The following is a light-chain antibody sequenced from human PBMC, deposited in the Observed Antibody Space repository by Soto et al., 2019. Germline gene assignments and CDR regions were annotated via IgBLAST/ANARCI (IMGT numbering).Light chain of an antibody. CDR1: QSISSY. V-gene: IGKV1-27*01. CDR3: QQFNSYPIT. CDR2: AAS. J-gene: IGKJ5*01. Sequence: DIQMTQSPSSLSASVGDRVTITCRASQSISSYLNWYQQKPGKVPKLLIYAASTLQSGVPSRFSGSGSGTDFTLTISSLQPDDFATYYCQQFNSYPITFGQGTRLEI.